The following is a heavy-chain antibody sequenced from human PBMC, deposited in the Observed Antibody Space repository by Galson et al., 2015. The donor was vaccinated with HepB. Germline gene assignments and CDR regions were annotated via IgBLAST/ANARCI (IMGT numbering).Heavy chain of an antibody. J-gene: IGHJ6*02. Sequence: SVKVSCKASGYTFTSYGISWVRQAPGQGLEWMGIINPSGGSTSYAQKFQGRVTMTRDTSTSTVYMELSSLRSEDTAVYYCARELPHCSSTSCYLDRYYGMDVWGQGTTVTVSS. V-gene: IGHV1-46*01. D-gene: IGHD2-2*01. CDR3: ARELPHCSSTSCYLDRYYGMDV. CDR1: GYTFTSYG. CDR2: INPSGGST.